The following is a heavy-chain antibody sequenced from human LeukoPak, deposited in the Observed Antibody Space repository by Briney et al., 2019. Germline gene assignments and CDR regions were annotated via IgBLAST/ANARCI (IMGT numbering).Heavy chain of an antibody. CDR1: GFTLSIYG. V-gene: IGHV3-30*18. D-gene: IGHD3-3*01. CDR3: AKVAQRVTIFGVVNPDFDY. Sequence: GTSLRLSCADSGFTLSIYGLHWVRQAPGKGLEWVAVISYDGNNKFYADSVKGRFTVSRDNSNNTLYLQMNSLRAEDTAVYYCAKVAQRVTIFGVVNPDFDYWGQGTLVTVSS. J-gene: IGHJ4*02. CDR2: ISYDGNNK.